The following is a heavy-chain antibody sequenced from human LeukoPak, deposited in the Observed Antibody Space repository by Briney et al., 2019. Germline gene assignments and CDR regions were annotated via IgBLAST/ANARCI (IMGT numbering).Heavy chain of an antibody. CDR1: GFTFSSYA. CDR3: AKAQYSSGWYGPDYYYYYGMDV. J-gene: IGHJ6*02. Sequence: GGSLRLSCAASGFTFSSYAMSWVRQAPGKGLEWVSAISGSGGSTYYADSVKGRFTISRDNSKNTLYLQINSLRAEDTAVYYCAKAQYSSGWYGPDYYYYYGMDVWGQGTTVTVS. V-gene: IGHV3-23*01. CDR2: ISGSGGST. D-gene: IGHD6-19*01.